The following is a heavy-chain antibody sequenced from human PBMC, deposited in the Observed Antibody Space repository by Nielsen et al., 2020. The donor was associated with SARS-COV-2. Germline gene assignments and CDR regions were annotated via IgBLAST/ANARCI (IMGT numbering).Heavy chain of an antibody. CDR1: GGSISSSSYY. D-gene: IGHD6-6*01. CDR3: ARHRLSYSSSSSYYYYYMDV. J-gene: IGHJ6*03. Sequence: SETLSPTCTVSGGSISSSSYYWGWIRQPPGKGLEWIGSIYYSGSTYYNPSLKSRVTISVDTSKNQFSLKLSSVTAADTAVYYCARHRLSYSSSSSYYYYYMDVWGKGTTVTVSS. CDR2: IYYSGST. V-gene: IGHV4-39*01.